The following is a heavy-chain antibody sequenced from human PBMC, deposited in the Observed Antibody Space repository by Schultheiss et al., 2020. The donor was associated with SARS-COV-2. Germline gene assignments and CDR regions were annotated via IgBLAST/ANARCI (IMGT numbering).Heavy chain of an antibody. D-gene: IGHD2-15*01. V-gene: IGHV3-30-3*01. CDR2: ISYDGSNK. CDR3: ARLGYCSGGSCYTFDY. Sequence: GGSLRLSCAASGFTFSSYAMHWVRQAPGKGLEWVAVISYDGSNKYYADSVKGRFTISRDNAKNSLYLQMNSLRAEDTALYYCARLGYCSGGSCYTFDYWGQGTLVTVSS. CDR1: GFTFSSYA. J-gene: IGHJ4*02.